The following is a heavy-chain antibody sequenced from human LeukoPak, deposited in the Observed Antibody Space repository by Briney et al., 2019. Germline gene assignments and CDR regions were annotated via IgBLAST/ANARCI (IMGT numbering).Heavy chain of an antibody. CDR2: ISSDGANA. CDR3: VLLSLTPG. CDR1: GFTFSSYE. V-gene: IGHV3-74*01. Sequence: GGSLRLSCAASGFTFSSYEMNWVRQAPGKGLVWVSRISSDGANANYADSVKGRFTISRDNAKNTLYLQMNSLRAEDTAVYYCVLLSLTPGWGQGTLVTVSS. J-gene: IGHJ4*02. D-gene: IGHD3-10*01.